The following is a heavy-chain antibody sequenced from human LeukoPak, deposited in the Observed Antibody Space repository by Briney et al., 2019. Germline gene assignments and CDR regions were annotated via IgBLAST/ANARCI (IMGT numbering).Heavy chain of an antibody. CDR3: ARTPKVSQYGMDV. Sequence: GALRLSCAASGFTFSSYSMNWVRQAPGKGLEWVSSISSSSSYIYYADSVKGRFTISRDNAKNSLYLQMNSLIGEDTAVYYCARTPKVSQYGMDVWGQGTTVTVSS. V-gene: IGHV3-21*01. CDR1: GFTFSSYS. CDR2: ISSSSSYI. J-gene: IGHJ6*02. D-gene: IGHD2-15*01.